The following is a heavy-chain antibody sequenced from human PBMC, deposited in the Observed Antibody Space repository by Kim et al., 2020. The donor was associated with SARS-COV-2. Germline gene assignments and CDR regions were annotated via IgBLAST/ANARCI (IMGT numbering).Heavy chain of an antibody. CDR3: VKYQGFGGSRDD. D-gene: IGHD2-15*01. J-gene: IGHJ4*02. V-gene: IGHV3-74*01. CDR2: IGGDGRDS. Sequence: GGSLRLSCAASGFTFSSYMMHWVRQAPGKGLVWASLIGGDGRDSRYADSVKGRFTIFRDNAEDTVYLQMNSLRVDDTGVYYCVKYQGFGGSRDDWGQGTL. CDR1: GFTFSSYM.